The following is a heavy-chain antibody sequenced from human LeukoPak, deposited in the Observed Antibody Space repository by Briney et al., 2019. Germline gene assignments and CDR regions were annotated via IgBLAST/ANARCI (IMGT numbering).Heavy chain of an antibody. CDR3: AKGGHYDFSDAFDI. CDR1: GFTFDDYA. J-gene: IGHJ3*02. Sequence: GGSLRLSCAASGFTFDDYAMHWVRQAPGKGLEWVSGISWNSGSIGYADSMKGRFTISRDNAKNSLYLQMNRLRAEDMALYYCAKGGHYDFSDAFDIWGQGTMVTVSS. D-gene: IGHD3-3*01. V-gene: IGHV3-9*03. CDR2: ISWNSGSI.